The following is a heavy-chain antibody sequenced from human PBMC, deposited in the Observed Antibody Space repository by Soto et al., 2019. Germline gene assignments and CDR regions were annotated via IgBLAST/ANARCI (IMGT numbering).Heavy chain of an antibody. CDR2: MNPNSGNT. CDR1: GYTFTSYD. D-gene: IGHD1-26*01. V-gene: IGHV1-8*01. J-gene: IGHJ3*02. Sequence: ASVKVSFKASGYTFTSYDINWLRQATGQGLEWMGWMNPNSGNTGYAQKFQGRVTMTRNTSISTAYMELSSLRSEDTAVYYCARGQGGSYYSAFDIWGQGTMVTVSS. CDR3: ARGQGGSYYSAFDI.